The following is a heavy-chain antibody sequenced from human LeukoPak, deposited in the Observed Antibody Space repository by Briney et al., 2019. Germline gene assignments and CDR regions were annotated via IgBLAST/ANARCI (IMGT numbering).Heavy chain of an antibody. CDR3: AIYCGGDCYPDYDAFDI. Sequence: SETLSLTCAVSGGSISSSNWWSWVRQPPGKGLEWIGEIYHSGSTNYNPSLKSRVTISVDKSKNQFSLKLSSVTAADTAVYYCAIYCGGDCYPDYDAFDIWGQGTMVTVSS. CDR2: IYHSGST. D-gene: IGHD2-21*02. J-gene: IGHJ3*02. V-gene: IGHV4-4*02. CDR1: GGSISSSNW.